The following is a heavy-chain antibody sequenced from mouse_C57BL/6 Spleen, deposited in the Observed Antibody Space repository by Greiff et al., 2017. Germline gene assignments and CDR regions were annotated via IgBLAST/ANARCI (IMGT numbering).Heavy chain of an antibody. CDR1: GYTFTSYW. CDR3: ARRTPYSGDAMDY. D-gene: IGHD5-5*01. J-gene: IGHJ4*01. CDR2: IHPNSGST. Sequence: QVQLQQPGAELVKPGASVKLSCKASGYTFTSYWMHWVKQRPGQGLEWIGMIHPNSGSTNYNEKFKSKATLTVDKSSSTAYMQLSSLTSEDSAVYYCARRTPYSGDAMDYWGQGTSVTVSS. V-gene: IGHV1-64*01.